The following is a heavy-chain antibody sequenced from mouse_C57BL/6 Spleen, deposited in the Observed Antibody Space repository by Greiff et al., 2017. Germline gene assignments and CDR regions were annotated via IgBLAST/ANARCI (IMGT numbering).Heavy chain of an antibody. Sequence: EVKLVESGGGLVQPKGSLKLSCAASGFSFNTYAMNWVRQAPGKGLEWVARIRSKSNNYATYYADSVKDRFTISRDDSESMLYLQMNNLKTEDTAMYYCVRHGIYYYGHYAMDYWGQGTSVTVSS. D-gene: IGHD1-1*01. J-gene: IGHJ4*01. V-gene: IGHV10-1*01. CDR3: VRHGIYYYGHYAMDY. CDR2: IRSKSNNYAT. CDR1: GFSFNTYA.